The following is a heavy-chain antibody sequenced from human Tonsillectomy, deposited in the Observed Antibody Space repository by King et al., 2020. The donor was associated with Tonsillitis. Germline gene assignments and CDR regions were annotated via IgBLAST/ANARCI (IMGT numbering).Heavy chain of an antibody. CDR2: IKEDGSEE. J-gene: IGHJ2*01. Sequence: DVQLVESGGGLVQPGGSLRLSCAASGFTFNKFWMHWVRQAPGKGLEWVASIKEDGSEELYVDFVKGRFTISRDNARNSLFMQLNSLRAEDTAVYSCATACSYDGGCSQSRFFDLWGRGTLVTVSS. CDR1: GFTFNKFW. D-gene: IGHD3-22*01. V-gene: IGHV3-7*01. CDR3: ATACSYDGGCSQSRFFDL.